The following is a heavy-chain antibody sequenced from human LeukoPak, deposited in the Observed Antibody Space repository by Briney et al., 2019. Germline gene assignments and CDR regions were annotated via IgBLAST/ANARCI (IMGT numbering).Heavy chain of an antibody. Sequence: ASVKVSCKASGYTFSIYGFSWVRQAPGQGLEWMGWISAYNGNTNYAQKLQGRVTMTTDTSTSTAYMELRSLRSDDTAVYYCARDGPAAGNEDFDYWGQGTLVTVSS. CDR3: ARDGPAAGNEDFDY. V-gene: IGHV1-18*01. J-gene: IGHJ4*02. CDR1: GYTFSIYG. CDR2: ISAYNGNT. D-gene: IGHD6-13*01.